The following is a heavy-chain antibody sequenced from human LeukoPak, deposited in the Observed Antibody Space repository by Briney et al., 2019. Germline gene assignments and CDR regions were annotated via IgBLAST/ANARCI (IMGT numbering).Heavy chain of an antibody. CDR3: ARVVASTGFIDY. D-gene: IGHD5-12*01. Sequence: GGSLRLSCAASGFTFSSFAMTWVRQAPGKGLEWVSTIYSGGSTYYADSVQGRFTISRDNSENTLYLQMNSLRAEDTAVYYCARVVASTGFIDYWGQGTLVTVSS. J-gene: IGHJ4*02. V-gene: IGHV3-53*01. CDR1: GFTFSSFA. CDR2: IYSGGST.